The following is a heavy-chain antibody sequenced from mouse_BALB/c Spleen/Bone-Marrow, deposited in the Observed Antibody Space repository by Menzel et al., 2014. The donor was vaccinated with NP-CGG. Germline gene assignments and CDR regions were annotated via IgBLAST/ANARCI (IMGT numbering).Heavy chain of an antibody. V-gene: IGHV10-1*02. Sequence: EVQLQESGGGLVQPKGLLKLSCAASGFTFNTFAMNWVRQAPGKGLEWVARIRSKSNNFAAYYADSVKDRITISRDDSRSMLDLQMNNLKTEDTAMYYCVRGIYYYGSNYKNSALDYWGQGTSVTVSS. CDR2: IRSKSNNFAA. CDR1: GFTFNTFA. D-gene: IGHD1-1*01. J-gene: IGHJ4*01. CDR3: VRGIYYYGSNYKNSALDY.